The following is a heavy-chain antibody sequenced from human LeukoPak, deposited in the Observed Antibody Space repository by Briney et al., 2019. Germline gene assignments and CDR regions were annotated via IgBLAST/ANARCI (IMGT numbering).Heavy chain of an antibody. Sequence: PGGSLRLSCAASGFTFSSYAMTWVRQAPGKGLEWVSSISGNIIKTYYADSVRGRFTISRDNSKNTLYLQMNTLRGEDTAVYYCAKGSGYSGYEARPFSWGQGTLVTVSS. CDR1: GFTFSSYA. D-gene: IGHD5-12*01. CDR3: AKGSGYSGYEARPFS. V-gene: IGHV3-23*01. CDR2: ISGNIIKT. J-gene: IGHJ4*02.